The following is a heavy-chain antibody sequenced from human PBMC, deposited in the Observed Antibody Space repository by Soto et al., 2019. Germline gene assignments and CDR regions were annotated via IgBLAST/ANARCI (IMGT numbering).Heavy chain of an antibody. Sequence: SVKVSCKASGYTFTSYALSWVRHAPGQGLEWMGWISTYNGNTNYAQNLQGRVTMTTDISTNTAYMELRSLRSDDTAVYYCARVVGGITVAGYWNWFDPWGQGTLVTVSS. J-gene: IGHJ5*02. D-gene: IGHD6-19*01. CDR3: ARVVGGITVAGYWNWFDP. CDR2: ISTYNGNT. CDR1: GYTFTSYA. V-gene: IGHV1-18*04.